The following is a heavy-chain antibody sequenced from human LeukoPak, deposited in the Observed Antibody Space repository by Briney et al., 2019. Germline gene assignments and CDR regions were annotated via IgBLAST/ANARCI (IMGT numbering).Heavy chain of an antibody. D-gene: IGHD3-3*01. CDR3: AKHTYYDFWSGTFDY. V-gene: IGHV3-30*18. CDR2: ISYDGSNK. J-gene: IGHJ4*02. CDR1: GFTFSSYG. Sequence: GGSLRLSCAASGFTFSSYGMHWVRQAPGKGLEWVAVISYDGSNKYYADSVKGRFTISRDNSKNTLYLQMNSLRAEDTAVYYCAKHTYYDFWSGTFDYWGQGTLVTVSS.